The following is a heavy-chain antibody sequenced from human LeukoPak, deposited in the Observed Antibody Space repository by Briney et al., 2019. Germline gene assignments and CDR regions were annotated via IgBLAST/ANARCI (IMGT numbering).Heavy chain of an antibody. D-gene: IGHD4-17*01. CDR3: ARNQDYAEARDDY. J-gene: IGHJ4*02. V-gene: IGHV1-8*01. CDR1: GYTFTSYD. Sequence: ASVKVSCTASGYTFTSYDINWVRQATGQGLEWMGWMNPNSGNTGYAQKFQGRVTMTRNTSISTAYMELSSLRSEDTAVYYCARNQDYAEARDDYWGQGTLVTVSS. CDR2: MNPNSGNT.